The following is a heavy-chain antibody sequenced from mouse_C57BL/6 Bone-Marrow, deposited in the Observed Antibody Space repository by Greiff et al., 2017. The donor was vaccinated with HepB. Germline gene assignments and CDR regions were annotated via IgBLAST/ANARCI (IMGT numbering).Heavy chain of an antibody. CDR3: AITTVVATDFDY. D-gene: IGHD1-1*01. CDR2: IDPNSGGT. V-gene: IGHV1-72*01. Sequence: QVQLKQPGAELVKPGASVKLSCKASGYTFTSYWMHWVKQRPGRGLEWIGRIDPNSGGTKYNEKFKSKATLTVDKPSSTAYMQLSSLTSEDSAVYYCAITTVVATDFDYWGQGTTLTVSS. CDR1: GYTFTSYW. J-gene: IGHJ2*01.